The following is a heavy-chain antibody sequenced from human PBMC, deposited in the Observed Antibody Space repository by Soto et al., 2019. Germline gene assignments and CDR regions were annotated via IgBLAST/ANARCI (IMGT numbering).Heavy chain of an antibody. V-gene: IGHV1-2*02. D-gene: IGHD2-15*01. Sequence: ASVKVSCKASGYTFTGYYMHWVRQAPGQGLEWMGWINPNSGGTNYAQKFQGRVTMTRDTSISTAYMELSRLRSDDTAAYYCARVNVVVVAATREYYFDYWGQGTLVTVS. CDR2: INPNSGGT. J-gene: IGHJ4*02. CDR3: ARVNVVVVAATREYYFDY. CDR1: GYTFTGYY.